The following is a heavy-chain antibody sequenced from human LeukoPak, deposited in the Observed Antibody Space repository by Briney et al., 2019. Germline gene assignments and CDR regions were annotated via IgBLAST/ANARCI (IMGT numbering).Heavy chain of an antibody. CDR1: GFNFSSSE. D-gene: IGHD3-9*01. CDR2: ISHTGNTK. CDR3: VTTFVSGYDVLTGYFRAFDY. J-gene: IGHJ4*02. V-gene: IGHV3-48*03. Sequence: GGSLRLSCAASGFNFSSSEMHWVRQAPGKGLEWLSYISHTGNTKYYADSVQGRFTVSRDNGKSLLFLQMSSLRAGDTAIYYCVTTFVSGYDVLTGYFRAFDYWGQGALVTVSS.